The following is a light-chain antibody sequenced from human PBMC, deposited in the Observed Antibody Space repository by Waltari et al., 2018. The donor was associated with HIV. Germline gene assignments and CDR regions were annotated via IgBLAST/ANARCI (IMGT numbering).Light chain of an antibody. J-gene: IGKJ2*01. Sequence: EIVLTQSPGTLSMSPGDRAILSCRASQSVSSIQIAWYQQKRGQAPRLLIDGGSSRATGIPDRFSGSGSGTHHTLTISRLEPEDFAVYYCHQYGNSPRTFGQGTKLEIK. CDR1: QSVSSIQ. V-gene: IGKV3-20*01. CDR2: GGS. CDR3: HQYGNSPRT.